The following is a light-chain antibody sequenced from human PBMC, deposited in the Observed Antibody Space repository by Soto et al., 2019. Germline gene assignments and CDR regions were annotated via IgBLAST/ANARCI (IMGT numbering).Light chain of an antibody. CDR2: GAS. CDR3: QQANSFSLT. CDR1: QDISSW. Sequence: DIQMTQSPSSVAASVGDRVTITCRASQDISSWLAWFQQKPGKAPKLLIYGASTLPSGVPSRFSGSGSGTDFTLTISSLQPEEFATYYCQQANSFSLTFGGGTKVDIK. J-gene: IGKJ4*01. V-gene: IGKV1-12*01.